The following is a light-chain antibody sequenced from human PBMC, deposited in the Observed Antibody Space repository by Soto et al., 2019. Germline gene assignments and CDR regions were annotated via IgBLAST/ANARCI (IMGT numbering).Light chain of an antibody. CDR2: END. CDR3: ATWDNSLSVWV. J-gene: IGLJ3*02. V-gene: IGLV1-51*01. CDR1: TSNIENSF. Sequence: QSVLTQPPSVSAAPGQKVTISCSGSTSNIENSFVSWYQQLPGAAPKLLIYENDKRPSGIPDRFSGSKSGTSATLDFTGLQTGDEADYYFATWDNSLSVWVFGGGTKLTVL.